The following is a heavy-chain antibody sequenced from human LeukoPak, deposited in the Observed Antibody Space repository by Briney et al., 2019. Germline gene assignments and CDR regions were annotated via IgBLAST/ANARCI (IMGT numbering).Heavy chain of an antibody. D-gene: IGHD6-6*01. CDR2: IYYSGST. J-gene: IGHJ6*03. V-gene: IGHV4-61*08. Sequence: PSETLSLTCTVSGGSISSGGYYWSWIRQPPGKGLEWIGYIYYSGSTNYNPSLKSRVTISVDTSKNQFSLKLSSVTAADTAVYYCATGLAARPRYYYYMDVWGKGTTVTVSS. CDR3: ATGLAARPRYYYYMDV. CDR1: GGSISSGGYY.